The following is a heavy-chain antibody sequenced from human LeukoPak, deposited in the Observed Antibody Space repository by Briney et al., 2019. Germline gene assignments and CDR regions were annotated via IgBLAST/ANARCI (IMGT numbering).Heavy chain of an antibody. CDR1: GGTFSSYA. CDR3: ARVVGTWISH. J-gene: IGHJ4*02. D-gene: IGHD2-15*01. CDR2: IDPNSGNT. V-gene: IGHV1-8*02. Sequence: GASVKVSCKASGGTFSSYAISWVRQAPGQGLEWMGWIDPNSGNTGYAQKFQGRVTMTRNTSITTAYMELSSLRSEDTAVYYCARVVGTWISHWGQGTLVTVSS.